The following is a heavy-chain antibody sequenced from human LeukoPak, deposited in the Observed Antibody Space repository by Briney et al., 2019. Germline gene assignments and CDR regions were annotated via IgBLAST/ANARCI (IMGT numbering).Heavy chain of an antibody. V-gene: IGHV4-4*07. CDR1: GGSISSYY. D-gene: IGHD1-26*01. CDR3: ARERLVGAQSDY. CDR2: IYISGST. J-gene: IGHJ4*02. Sequence: PSETLSLTCTVSGGSISSYYWSWIRQPAGKGLEWIGRIYISGSTNYNPSLKSRVTMSVDTSKTQFSLKLSPVTAADTAVYYCARERLVGAQSDYWGQGTLVTVSS.